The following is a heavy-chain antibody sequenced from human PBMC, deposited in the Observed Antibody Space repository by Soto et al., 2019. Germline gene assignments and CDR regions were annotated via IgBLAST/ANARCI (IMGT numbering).Heavy chain of an antibody. Sequence: EVQLVESGGDLVQPGGSLRLSYEASGFMFNASWMSWVRQAPGKGLEWVANIKEDGSKKYYVDSVKGRFTISRDNTNKSLFLQMNSLNIEDTATYYCVREFSGYADWQEGDLWGQGTLVTVSS. D-gene: IGHD3-10*01. J-gene: IGHJ5*02. V-gene: IGHV3-7*04. CDR3: VREFSGYADWQEGDL. CDR2: IKEDGSKK. CDR1: GFMFNASW.